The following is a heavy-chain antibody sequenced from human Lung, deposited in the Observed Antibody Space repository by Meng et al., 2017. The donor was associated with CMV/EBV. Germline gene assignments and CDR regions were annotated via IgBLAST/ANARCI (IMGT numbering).Heavy chain of an antibody. CDR3: ARDPSNTSGRYAYFDY. Sequence: QLQLMHAGAEVKKPGASVRVSCTASRYTFTHHGIRWIRQAPGQGLEWMGWISCYNGDTNYAQKFQGRVTMTTDTSTSTAYMDLRSLRSDDTAVYYCARDPSNTSGRYAYFDYWGQGTLVTVSS. D-gene: IGHD6-19*01. J-gene: IGHJ4*02. CDR2: ISCYNGDT. V-gene: IGHV1-18*01. CDR1: RYTFTHHG.